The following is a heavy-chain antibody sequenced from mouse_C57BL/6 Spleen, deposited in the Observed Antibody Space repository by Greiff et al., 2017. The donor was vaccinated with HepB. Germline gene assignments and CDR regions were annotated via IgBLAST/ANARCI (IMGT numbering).Heavy chain of an antibody. D-gene: IGHD2-1*01. CDR2: IWSGGST. J-gene: IGHJ4*01. Sequence: VQLKQSGPGLVQPSQSLSITCTVSGFSLTSYGVHWVRQSPGKGLEWLGVIWSGGSTDYNAAFISRLSISKDNSKSQVFFKMNSLQADDTAIYYCARNYYGNYYYAMDYWGQGTSVTVSS. V-gene: IGHV2-2*01. CDR1: GFSLTSYG. CDR3: ARNYYGNYYYAMDY.